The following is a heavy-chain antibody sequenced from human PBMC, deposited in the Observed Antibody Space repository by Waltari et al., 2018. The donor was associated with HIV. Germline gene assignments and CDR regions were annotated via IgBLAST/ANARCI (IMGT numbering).Heavy chain of an antibody. D-gene: IGHD3-16*01. CDR1: GFTLSSHS. J-gene: IGHJ4*02. Sequence: EVQLLESGGGLVQPGGSLGPSCAYLGFTLSSHSRSLVRRSPGKGLEWVPAIRGSCGSTYYADSVKGRFTISRDNSKNTLYLQMNSLRAEDTAVYYCAKSPAGGEYFDYWGQGTLVTVSS. CDR2: IRGSCGST. CDR3: AKSPAGGEYFDY. V-gene: IGHV3-23*01.